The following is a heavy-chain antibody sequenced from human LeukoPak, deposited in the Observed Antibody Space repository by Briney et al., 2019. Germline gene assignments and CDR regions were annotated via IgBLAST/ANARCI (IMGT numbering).Heavy chain of an antibody. CDR3: ARWGTWRLFGVPS. D-gene: IGHD3-3*01. CDR2: INPNSGGT. Sequence: ASVKVSCKASGGTFSSYAISWVRQAPGQGLEWMGWINPNSGGTNYAQKFQGRVTMTRDTSISTAYMELSRLRSDDTAVYYCARWGTWRLFGVPSWGQGTLVTVSS. V-gene: IGHV1-2*02. CDR1: GGTFSSYA. J-gene: IGHJ4*02.